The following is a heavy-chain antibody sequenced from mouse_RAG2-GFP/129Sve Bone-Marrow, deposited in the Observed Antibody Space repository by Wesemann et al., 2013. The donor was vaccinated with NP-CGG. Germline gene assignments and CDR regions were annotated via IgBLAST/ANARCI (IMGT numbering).Heavy chain of an antibody. CDR3: ARGGTWYFDV. D-gene: IGHD4-1*01. V-gene: IGHV1-26*01. CDR2: NGAT. J-gene: IGHJ1*01. Sequence: NGATSYNQNFKDKASLTVDKSSSTAYMELHSLTSEDSAVYYCARGGTWYFDVWGAGTTVTVSS.